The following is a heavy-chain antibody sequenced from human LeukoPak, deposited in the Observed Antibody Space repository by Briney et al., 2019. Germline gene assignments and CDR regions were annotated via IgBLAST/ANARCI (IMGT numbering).Heavy chain of an antibody. Sequence: GGSLRLSCAASGFTFSSYSMNWVRQAPGKGLEWVSYISSSSTTIYYADSVKGRFTISRDNAKNSLYLQMNSLRDEDTAVYYCARGTHYYDSSGYYFFDYWGQGTLVTVSS. CDR3: ARGTHYYDSSGYYFFDY. V-gene: IGHV3-48*02. D-gene: IGHD3-22*01. CDR1: GFTFSSYS. J-gene: IGHJ4*02. CDR2: ISSSSTTI.